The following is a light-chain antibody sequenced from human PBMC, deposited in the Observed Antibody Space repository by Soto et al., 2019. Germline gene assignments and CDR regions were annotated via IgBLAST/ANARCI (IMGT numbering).Light chain of an antibody. J-gene: IGKJ1*01. V-gene: IGKV3-11*01. CDR1: QSVSSY. Sequence: EIVLTQSPVTLSLSPGERATLSCRASQSVSSYLAWYQQKPGQAPRLLIYDASNRATGIPARFSGGGSGTDFTLTINNLEPEDFAVYYCQHYVTSLTTFGQGTKVDI. CDR3: QHYVTSLTT. CDR2: DAS.